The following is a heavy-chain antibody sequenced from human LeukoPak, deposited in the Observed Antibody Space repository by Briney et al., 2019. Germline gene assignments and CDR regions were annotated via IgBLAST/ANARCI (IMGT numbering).Heavy chain of an antibody. CDR1: GFTFSSYA. V-gene: IGHV3-30-3*01. J-gene: IGHJ4*02. CDR2: ISYDGSNK. D-gene: IGHD3-22*01. Sequence: GGSLRLSCAASGFTFSSYAMHWVRQAPGKGLEWVAVISYDGSNKYYADSVKGRFTISRDNSKNTLYLQMNSLRAEDTAVNYCARGYYDSSGYCDYWGQGTLVTVSS. CDR3: ARGYYDSSGYCDY.